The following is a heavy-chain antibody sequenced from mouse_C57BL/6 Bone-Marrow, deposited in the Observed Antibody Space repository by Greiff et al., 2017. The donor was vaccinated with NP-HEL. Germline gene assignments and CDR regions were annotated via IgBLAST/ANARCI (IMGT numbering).Heavy chain of an antibody. CDR2: IHPNSGSP. CDR3: ARGLLWLRRRDYYAMDY. D-gene: IGHD2-2*01. CDR1: GYTFTSYW. J-gene: IGHJ4*01. Sequence: QVQLQQSGAELVKPGASVKLSCKASGYTFTSYWMHWVKQRPGQGLEWIGMIHPNSGSPNYNEKFKSKATLTVDKSSSTAYMQLSSLTSEDSAVYYCARGLLWLRRRDYYAMDYWGQGTSVTVSS. V-gene: IGHV1-64*01.